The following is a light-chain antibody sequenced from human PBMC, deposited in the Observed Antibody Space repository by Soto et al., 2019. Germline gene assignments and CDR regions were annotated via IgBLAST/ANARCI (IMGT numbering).Light chain of an antibody. Sequence: ENVLTQSPRTLSLSPGERAALSCRASQSVRSNYVAWYQQKPGQAPRLLISGASSRATGIPDRFSGSGSGTDFTLTISRLEPEDFALYYCQQYGSSPITFGQGTRLEIK. CDR3: QQYGSSPIT. J-gene: IGKJ5*01. CDR1: QSVRSNY. CDR2: GAS. V-gene: IGKV3-20*01.